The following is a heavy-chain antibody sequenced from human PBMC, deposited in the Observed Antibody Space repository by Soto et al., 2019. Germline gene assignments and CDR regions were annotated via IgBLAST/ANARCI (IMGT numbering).Heavy chain of an antibody. CDR3: ARDQVVATRDVPNYGMDV. J-gene: IGHJ6*02. CDR1: GGTFSSYA. D-gene: IGHD5-12*01. V-gene: IGHV1-69*01. Sequence: QVQLVQSGAEVKKPGSSVKVSCKASGGTFSSYAISWVRQAPGQGLEWMGGIIPIFGTANYAQKFQGRVTITADESTSTAYMELSSLRSEDTAVYYCARDQVVATRDVPNYGMDVWGQGTTVTVSS. CDR2: IIPIFGTA.